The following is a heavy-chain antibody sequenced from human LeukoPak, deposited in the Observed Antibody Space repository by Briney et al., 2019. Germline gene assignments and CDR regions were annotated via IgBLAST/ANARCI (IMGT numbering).Heavy chain of an antibody. V-gene: IGHV3-11*04. CDR3: ARPNSGSYYGGYYFDY. Sequence: GGSLRLSCAASGFTVSSNYMSWIRQAPGKGLEWVSYISSSGSTIYYADSVKGRFTISRDNAKNSLYLQMNSLRAEDTAVYYCARPNSGSYYGGYYFDYWGQGTLVTVSS. CDR2: ISSSGSTI. J-gene: IGHJ4*02. D-gene: IGHD3-10*01. CDR1: GFTVSSNY.